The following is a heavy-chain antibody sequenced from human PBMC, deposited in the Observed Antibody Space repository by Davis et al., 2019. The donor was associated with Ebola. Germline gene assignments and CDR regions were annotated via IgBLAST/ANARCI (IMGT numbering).Heavy chain of an antibody. Sequence: MPGGSLRLSCTVSGGSISSGGYYWSWIRQPPGKGLEWIGEINHSGSTNYNPSLKSRVTISVDTSKNQFSLKLSSVTAADTAVYYCARGAGGWYFNYFDYWGQGTLVTVSS. CDR2: INHSGST. D-gene: IGHD6-19*01. CDR1: GGSISSGGYY. CDR3: ARGAGGWYFNYFDY. J-gene: IGHJ4*02. V-gene: IGHV4-39*07.